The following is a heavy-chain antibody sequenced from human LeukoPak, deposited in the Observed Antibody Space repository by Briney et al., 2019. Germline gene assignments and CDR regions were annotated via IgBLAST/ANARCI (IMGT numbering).Heavy chain of an antibody. D-gene: IGHD4-17*01. Sequence: GGSLRLSCAASGFTLSNAWMNWVRQAPGKGLEWVGRIKTKSDGGTADYAAPVKGRFTISRDDSQNMLHLQMNSLKSGDTGVYHCTIEMVDHGDSYYYGMDVWGQGATVIVSS. V-gene: IGHV3-15*07. J-gene: IGHJ6*02. CDR1: GFTLSNAW. CDR3: TIEMVDHGDSYYYGMDV. CDR2: IKTKSDGGTA.